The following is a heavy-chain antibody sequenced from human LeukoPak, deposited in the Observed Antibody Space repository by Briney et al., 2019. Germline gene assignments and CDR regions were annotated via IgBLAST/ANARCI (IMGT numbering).Heavy chain of an antibody. CDR2: ISSSGGTI. CDR1: GFTFSDYY. D-gene: IGHD2-2*01. Sequence: GGSLRLSCAASGFTFSDYYMSWIRQAPGKGLEWVSYISSSGGTIYYADSVKGRFTISRDNAKNSLYLQMNSLRAEDTAIYYCARGLPATLLDYWGQGTLVTVSS. J-gene: IGHJ4*02. V-gene: IGHV3-11*01. CDR3: ARGLPATLLDY.